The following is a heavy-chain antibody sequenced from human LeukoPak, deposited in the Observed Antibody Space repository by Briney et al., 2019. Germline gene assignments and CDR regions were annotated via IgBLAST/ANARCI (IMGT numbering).Heavy chain of an antibody. V-gene: IGHV4-34*01. Sequence: PSETLSLTCAVYGGSFSGYYWSWIRQPPGKGLEWIGEINHSGSTNYNPSLKSRVTISVDTSKNQFSLKLSSVTAADTAVYYCAREKSDRDCFDCWGQGTLVTVSS. CDR2: INHSGST. J-gene: IGHJ4*02. CDR1: GGSFSGYY. CDR3: AREKSDRDCFDC.